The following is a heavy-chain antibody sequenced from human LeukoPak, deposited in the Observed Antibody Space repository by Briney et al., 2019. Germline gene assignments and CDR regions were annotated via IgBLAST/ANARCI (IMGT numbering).Heavy chain of an antibody. Sequence: AGGSLRLSCAASGFTFDDYGMSWVRQAPGKGLERVSGINWNGGSTGYADSVKGRFTISRDNAKNSLYLQMNSLRAEDTALYYCARDLNWGRRSFDPWGQGTLVTVSS. V-gene: IGHV3-20*04. CDR1: GFTFDDYG. CDR2: INWNGGST. J-gene: IGHJ5*02. CDR3: ARDLNWGRRSFDP. D-gene: IGHD3-16*01.